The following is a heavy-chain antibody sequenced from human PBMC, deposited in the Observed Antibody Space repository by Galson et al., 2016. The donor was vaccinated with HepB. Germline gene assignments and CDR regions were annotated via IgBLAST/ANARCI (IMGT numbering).Heavy chain of an antibody. CDR1: GFTFGDYS. J-gene: IGHJ4*02. D-gene: IGHD3-22*01. CDR2: MRSKAYGGTA. V-gene: IGHV3-49*03. Sequence: SLRLSCATSGFTFGDYSVGWFRQAPGKGLEWVSFMRSKAYGGTAEYAASVKGRFTISRDDSKAIAYLQMNSLTTEDTAVYYCSREGDDYYGNSGFSPWGQGTLVTVSS. CDR3: SREGDDYYGNSGFSP.